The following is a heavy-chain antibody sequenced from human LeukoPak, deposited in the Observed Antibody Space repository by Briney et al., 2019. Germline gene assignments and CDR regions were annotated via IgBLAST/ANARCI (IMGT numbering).Heavy chain of an antibody. D-gene: IGHD6-19*01. CDR1: GGSISSSSYY. CDR2: MYYSGST. Sequence: SETLSLTCTVCGGSISSSSYYWGWIRQPPGKGLEWIGSMYYSGSTCYNPSLKSRVTISVDTSKNQFSLKLSSVTAADTAVYYCARPHYGSGWYYFDYWGQGTLVTVSS. V-gene: IGHV4-39*01. J-gene: IGHJ4*02. CDR3: ARPHYGSGWYYFDY.